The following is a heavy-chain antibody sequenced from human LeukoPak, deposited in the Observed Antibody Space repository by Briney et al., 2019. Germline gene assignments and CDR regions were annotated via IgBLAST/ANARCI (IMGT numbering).Heavy chain of an antibody. CDR3: ARDSLFAPFDY. D-gene: IGHD3-3*01. Sequence: SQTLSLTCTVSGGSISSGGYYWSWIRQHPGRGLEWIGYIYYSGSTYYNPCLKSRVTISVDTSKNQFSLKLSSVTAADTAVYYCARDSLFAPFDYWGQGTLVTVSS. CDR2: IYYSGST. V-gene: IGHV4-31*03. CDR1: GGSISSGGYY. J-gene: IGHJ4*02.